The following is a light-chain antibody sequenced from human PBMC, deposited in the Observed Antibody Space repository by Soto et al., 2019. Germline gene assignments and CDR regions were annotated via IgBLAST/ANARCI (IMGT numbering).Light chain of an antibody. CDR1: QSISSW. Sequence: DVQMTQYLSTHPKTVGDRKTITCRASQSISSWLAWYQQKPGKAPKLLIYKASSLESGVPSRFSGSGSGTEFTLTISSLQPDDFATYYCQQYNSYPSWTFGQGTKVDI. V-gene: IGKV1-5*03. J-gene: IGKJ1*01. CDR2: KAS. CDR3: QQYNSYPSWT.